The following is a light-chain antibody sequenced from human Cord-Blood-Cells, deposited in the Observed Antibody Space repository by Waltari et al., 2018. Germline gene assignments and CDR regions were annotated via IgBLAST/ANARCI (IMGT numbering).Light chain of an antibody. CDR1: QGISSY. CDR2: AAS. V-gene: IGKV1-8*01. CDR3: QQYYSYPRT. J-gene: IGKJ1*01. Sequence: AIRMIQSPSSFSASTGGRVTITCRASQGISSYLAWYQQKPRKAPKLLIYAASTLQSGVPSRFSGSGSGTDFTLTVSCLQSEDFATYYCQQYYSYPRTFGQGTKVEIK.